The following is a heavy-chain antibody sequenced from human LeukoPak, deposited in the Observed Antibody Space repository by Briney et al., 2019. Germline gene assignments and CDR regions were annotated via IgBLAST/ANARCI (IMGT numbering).Heavy chain of an antibody. J-gene: IGHJ4*02. D-gene: IGHD1-20*01. CDR3: ARPVLKGYDNCGY. CDR1: GYTFTGYY. V-gene: IGHV1-2*06. CDR2: INPNSGGT. Sequence: GAPVKVSCNASGYTFTGYYMHWVRQAPGQGLEWMGRINPNSGGTNYAQKFQGRVTMTRDTSISTAYMELSRLRSDDTAVYYCARPVLKGYDNCGYWGQGTLVTVSS.